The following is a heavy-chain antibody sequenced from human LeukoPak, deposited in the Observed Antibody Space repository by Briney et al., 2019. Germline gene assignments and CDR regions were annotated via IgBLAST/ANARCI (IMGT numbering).Heavy chain of an antibody. CDR2: IYYTGTT. J-gene: IGHJ6*02. CDR1: GGSISTYY. Sequence: SETLSLTCTVSGGSISTYYWTWIRLPPGKGLEWIGYIYYTGTTSCNPSLKSRVTISVDTSKNQFSLKLSSVTAADTAVYYCARAYYDSSGDYGMDVWGQGTTVTVAS. CDR3: ARAYYDSSGDYGMDV. D-gene: IGHD3-22*01. V-gene: IGHV4-59*12.